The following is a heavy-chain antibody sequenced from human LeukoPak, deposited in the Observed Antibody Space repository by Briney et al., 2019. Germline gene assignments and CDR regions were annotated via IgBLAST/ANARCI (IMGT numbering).Heavy chain of an antibody. CDR1: GFTFSSYE. CDR2: ISSSGSII. J-gene: IGHJ4*02. CDR3: TRDRYYYDSSGHPYYFDY. D-gene: IGHD3-22*01. Sequence: GGSLRLSCAASGFTFSSYEMNWVRQAPGKGLEWVSYISSSGSIIYYAHSVKGRFIISRDNAKNSLYLQMNSLRAEDTAVYYCTRDRYYYDSSGHPYYFDYWGQGTLVTVSS. V-gene: IGHV3-48*03.